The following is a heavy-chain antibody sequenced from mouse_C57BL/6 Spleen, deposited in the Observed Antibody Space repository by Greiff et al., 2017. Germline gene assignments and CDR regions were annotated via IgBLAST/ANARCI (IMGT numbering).Heavy chain of an antibody. CDR1: GYTFTSYW. CDR3: ARDPHYYGSSDPYYAMDY. Sequence: QVQLKEPGAELVKPGASVKMSCKASGYTFTSYWITWVKQRPGQGLEWIGDIYPGSGSTNYNEKFKSKATLTVDTSSSTAYMQLSSLTSEDSAVYYCARDPHYYGSSDPYYAMDYWGQGTSVTVSS. V-gene: IGHV1-55*01. CDR2: IYPGSGST. D-gene: IGHD1-1*01. J-gene: IGHJ4*01.